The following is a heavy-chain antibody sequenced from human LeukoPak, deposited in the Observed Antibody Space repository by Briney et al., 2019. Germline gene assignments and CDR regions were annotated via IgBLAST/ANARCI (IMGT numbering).Heavy chain of an antibody. CDR2: MNPNSGNT. J-gene: IGHJ5*02. Sequence: ASVKVSCKASGYTFTSYDINWVRQATGQGLEWMGWMNPNSGNTGYAQKFQGRVAITRNTSISTAYMELSSLRSEDTAVYYCARPRRGSYHNWFDPWGQGTLVTVS. V-gene: IGHV1-8*03. CDR1: GYTFTSYD. CDR3: ARPRRGSYHNWFDP. D-gene: IGHD1-26*01.